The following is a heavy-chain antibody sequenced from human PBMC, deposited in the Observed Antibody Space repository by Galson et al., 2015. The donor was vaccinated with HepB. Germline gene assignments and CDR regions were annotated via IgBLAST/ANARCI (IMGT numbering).Heavy chain of an antibody. D-gene: IGHD2-2*01. J-gene: IGHJ4*02. V-gene: IGHV3-23*01. CDR1: GFTFTSFA. CDR3: AKGNIAGIPAAPYS. Sequence: SLRLSCAASGFTFTSFAMNWLRQAPGKAPEWVSVISGSRGATYYANSVKGRFSISRDNSASTLSLQMNSLSAEDTAIYYCAKGNIAGIPAAPYSWGQGTLVTVSS. CDR2: ISGSRGAT.